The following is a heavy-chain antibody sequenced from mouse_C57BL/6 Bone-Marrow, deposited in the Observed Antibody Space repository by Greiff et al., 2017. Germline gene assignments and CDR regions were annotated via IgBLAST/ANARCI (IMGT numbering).Heavy chain of an antibody. V-gene: IGHV1-82*01. CDR1: GYAFSSSW. J-gene: IGHJ1*03. D-gene: IGHD2-3*01. CDR2: IYPGDGDT. Sequence: QVQLQQSGPELVKPGASVKISCKASGYAFSSSWMNWVKQRPGKGLEWIGRIYPGDGDTNYNGKFKGKATLTADKSSSTAYMQLSSLTSEDSAVYFCASLIYDGRYWYFDVWGTGTTVTVSS. CDR3: ASLIYDGRYWYFDV.